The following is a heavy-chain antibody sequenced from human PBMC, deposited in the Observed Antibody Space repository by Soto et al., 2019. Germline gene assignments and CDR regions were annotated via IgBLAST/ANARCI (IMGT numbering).Heavy chain of an antibody. CDR2: ISGRGRSI. J-gene: IGHJ4*02. D-gene: IGHD6-19*01. V-gene: IGHV3-23*01. CDR3: AKDTYLSVADHARTFDY. CDR1: GFDFNTYA. Sequence: GGSLRLSCAASGFDFNTYAMTWVRQAPGKGLEWVAGISGRGRSIFYGDSVKGRFTISRDNSKNALYLQMNNLRVEDTAVYYCAKDTYLSVADHARTFDYWGRGILVTVSS.